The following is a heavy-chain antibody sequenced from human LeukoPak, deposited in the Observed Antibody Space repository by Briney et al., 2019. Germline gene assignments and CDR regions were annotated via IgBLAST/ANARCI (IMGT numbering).Heavy chain of an antibody. D-gene: IGHD5-12*01. CDR1: GFTFRSHA. V-gene: IGHV3-23*01. J-gene: IGHJ4*02. CDR2: IYENGGTT. Sequence: GGSLRLSCVGSGFTFRSHAMSWVRQAPEKGLEFVSGIYENGGTTYYADSVKGRFSISRDNSKNTLYLQMDSLRGEDTAVYYCARSGYDYIFDYWGQGTLVTVSS. CDR3: ARSGYDYIFDY.